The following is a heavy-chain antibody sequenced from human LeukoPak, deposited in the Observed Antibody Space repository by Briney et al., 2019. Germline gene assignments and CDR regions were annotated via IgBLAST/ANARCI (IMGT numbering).Heavy chain of an antibody. CDR2: ISSSSSYI. J-gene: IGHJ4*02. D-gene: IGHD4-17*01. Sequence: GGSLRLSCAASGFTFSSYSMNWVRQAPGKGLEWVSSISSSSSYIYYADSVKGRFTISRDNAKNSLYLQVNSLRAEDTAVYYCARVGSIGDYDYWGQGTLVTVSS. CDR1: GFTFSSYS. V-gene: IGHV3-21*01. CDR3: ARVGSIGDYDY.